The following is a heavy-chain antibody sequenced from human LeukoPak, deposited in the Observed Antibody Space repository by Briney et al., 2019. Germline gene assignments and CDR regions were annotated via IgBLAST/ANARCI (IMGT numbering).Heavy chain of an antibody. D-gene: IGHD2-21*01. CDR2: INPSGGST. Sequence: ASVKVSCKASGYTFTSYYMHWVRQAPGQGLEWMGIINPSGGSTSYAQKFQGRVTMTRDTSTSTVYMELSSLRSEDTAVYYCAKAPVTTCSGAYCYPFDYWGQGTLVTVSS. J-gene: IGHJ4*02. V-gene: IGHV1-46*01. CDR3: AKAPVTTCSGAYCYPFDY. CDR1: GYTFTSYY.